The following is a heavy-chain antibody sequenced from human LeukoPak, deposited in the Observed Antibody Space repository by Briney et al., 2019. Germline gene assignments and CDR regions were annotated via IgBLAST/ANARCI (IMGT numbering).Heavy chain of an antibody. Sequence: SETLSLTCTVSGGSISSSSYYWSWIRQPPGKGLEWIGKINYSGSTNYNPSLKSRVTISVDMSKNQFSLKLTSVTAADTAVYYCERLIHYDSSGYLDYWGQGSLVTVSS. V-gene: IGHV4-39*07. CDR2: INYSGST. J-gene: IGHJ4*02. D-gene: IGHD3-22*01. CDR3: ERLIHYDSSGYLDY. CDR1: GGSISSSSYY.